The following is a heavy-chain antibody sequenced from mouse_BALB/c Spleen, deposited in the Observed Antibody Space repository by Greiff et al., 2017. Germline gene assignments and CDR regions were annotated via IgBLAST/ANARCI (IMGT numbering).Heavy chain of an antibody. V-gene: IGHV5-17*02. CDR1: GFTFSSFG. J-gene: IGHJ2*01. CDR3: ARECEGDYFDY. Sequence: EVKLVESGGGLVQPGGSRKLSCAASGFTFSSFGMHWVRQAPEKGLEWVAYISSGSSTIYYADTVKGRFTISRDNPKNTLFLPMTSLRSEDTAMYYCARECEGDYFDYWGQGTTLTVSS. CDR2: ISSGSSTI.